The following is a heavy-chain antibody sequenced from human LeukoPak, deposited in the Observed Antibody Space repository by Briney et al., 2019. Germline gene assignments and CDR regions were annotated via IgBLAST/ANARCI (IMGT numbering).Heavy chain of an antibody. D-gene: IGHD5-12*01. CDR2: INPSGGST. CDR3: ARDHRQKRGYSGYDGPQGGWFDP. Sequence: ASVKVSCKASGYTFTSYYMHWVRQAPGQGLEWMGIINPSGGSTSYAQKFQGRVTMTRDTSTSTVYMELSSLRSEDTAVYYCARDHRQKRGYSGYDGPQGGWFDPWGQGTLVTVSS. J-gene: IGHJ5*02. V-gene: IGHV1-46*01. CDR1: GYTFTSYY.